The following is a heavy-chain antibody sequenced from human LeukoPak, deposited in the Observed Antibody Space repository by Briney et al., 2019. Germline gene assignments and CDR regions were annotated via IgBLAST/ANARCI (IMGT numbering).Heavy chain of an antibody. Sequence: GGSLRLSCAASGFTFDDYAMHWVRQAPGKGLEWFSLISWDGGSTYYADSVKGRFTISRDNSKNSLYLQMNSLRAEDTAVYYCARDSYYYDSSGYYPLDYWGQGTLVTVSS. D-gene: IGHD3-22*01. CDR1: GFTFDDYA. J-gene: IGHJ4*02. V-gene: IGHV3-43D*03. CDR3: ARDSYYYDSSGYYPLDY. CDR2: ISWDGGST.